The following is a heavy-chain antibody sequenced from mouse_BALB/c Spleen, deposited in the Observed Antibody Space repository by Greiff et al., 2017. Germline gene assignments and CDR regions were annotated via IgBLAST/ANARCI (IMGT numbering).Heavy chain of an antibody. CDR1: GFTFSSYY. CDR3: ARLYDYDEAMDY. J-gene: IGHJ4*01. CDR2: INSNGGST. V-gene: IGHV5-6-2*01. D-gene: IGHD2-4*01. Sequence: EVQLQQSGGGLVKLGGSLKLSCAASGFTFSSYYMSWVRQTPEKRLELVAAINSNGGSTYYPDTVKGRFTISRDNAKNTLYLQMSSLKSEDTALYYCARLYDYDEAMDYWGQGTSVTVSS.